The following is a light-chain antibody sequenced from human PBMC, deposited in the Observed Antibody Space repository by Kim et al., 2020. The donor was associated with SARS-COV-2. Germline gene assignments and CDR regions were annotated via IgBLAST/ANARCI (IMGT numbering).Light chain of an antibody. J-gene: IGKJ5*01. V-gene: IGKV1-33*01. Sequence: GDRVTITCQASQDVSDYFNWYHQKPGEAPKVLIRDAANLESGVPSRFSRGGYGTEFSLTISSVQPEDIGTYYCQQYDNPPFTFGQGTRLEIK. CDR1: QDVSDY. CDR2: DAA. CDR3: QQYDNPPFT.